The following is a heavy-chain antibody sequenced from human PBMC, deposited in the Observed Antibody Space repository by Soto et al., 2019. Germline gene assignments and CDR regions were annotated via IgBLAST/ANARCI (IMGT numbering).Heavy chain of an antibody. Sequence: EVQLVESGGGLVQPGGSLRLSCAASGFTFSGYEMNWVRQAPGKGLEWVSYISISGSTLYYADSVKGRFTISRDNAKNSLYLQMNSLRVEDTAIYYCAREFRGGWFDPWGQGTLVTVSS. CDR1: GFTFSGYE. J-gene: IGHJ5*02. CDR3: AREFRGGWFDP. CDR2: ISISGSTL. V-gene: IGHV3-48*03.